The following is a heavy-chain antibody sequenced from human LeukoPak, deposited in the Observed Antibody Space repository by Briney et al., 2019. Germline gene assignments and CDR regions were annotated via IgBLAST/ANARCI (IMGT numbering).Heavy chain of an antibody. CDR1: GGSISSYY. V-gene: IGHV4-59*08. J-gene: IGHJ6*03. CDR2: IYYSGST. CDR3: ARALYSYRPAGAIYYYYYYYMDV. Sequence: PSETLSLTCTVSGGSISSYYWSWIRQPPGKGLEWIGYIYYSGSTNYNPSLKSRVTISVDTSKNQFSLKLSSVTAADTAVYYCARALYSYRPAGAIYYYYYYYMDVWGKGTTVTVSS. D-gene: IGHD5-18*01.